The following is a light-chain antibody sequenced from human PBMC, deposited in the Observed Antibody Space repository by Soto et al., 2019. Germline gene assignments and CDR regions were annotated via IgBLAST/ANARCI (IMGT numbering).Light chain of an antibody. J-gene: IGKJ1*01. Sequence: EIVFTQSLGTLSLSPGERATLSCRASHSVTNNQFAWFRQKPHQAPRLLNEGVSKRATCLPDRCSGRGSGTDFTLTSSILEPDDLVVFCCYQYDCTPQTFGQGTKVDIK. CDR2: GVS. V-gene: IGKV3-20*01. CDR3: YQYDCTPQT. CDR1: HSVTNNQ.